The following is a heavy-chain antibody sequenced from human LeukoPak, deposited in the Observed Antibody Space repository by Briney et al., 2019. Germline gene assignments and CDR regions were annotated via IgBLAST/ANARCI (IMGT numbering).Heavy chain of an antibody. CDR2: ISGSGGST. Sequence: GGSLRLSCAASGFTFSSYAMSWVRQAPGKGLEWVSAISGSGGSTYYADSVKGRFTISRDNSKNTLYLQMNSLRAEDTAVYYCAKDFSYSGGYPKDYWGQGTLVTVSS. D-gene: IGHD6-19*01. V-gene: IGHV3-23*01. CDR3: AKDFSYSGGYPKDY. J-gene: IGHJ4*02. CDR1: GFTFSSYA.